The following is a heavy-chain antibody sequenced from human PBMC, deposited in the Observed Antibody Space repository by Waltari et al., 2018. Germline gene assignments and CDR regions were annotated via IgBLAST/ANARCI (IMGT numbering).Heavy chain of an antibody. CDR3: ARSSWYDAFDI. J-gene: IGHJ3*02. V-gene: IGHV1-69*05. CDR1: GDTFSSYA. D-gene: IGHD6-13*01. CDR2: IIPVFGTA. Sequence: QVQLVQSGAEVKKPGSSVKVSCKASGDTFSSYAISWVRQAPGQGLEWMGGIIPVFGTANYAQKFQGRVTMTRDTSISTAYMELSRLRSDDTAVYYCARSSWYDAFDIWGQGTMVTVSS.